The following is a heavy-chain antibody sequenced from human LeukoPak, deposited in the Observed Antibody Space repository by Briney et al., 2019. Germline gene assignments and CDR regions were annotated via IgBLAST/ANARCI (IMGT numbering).Heavy chain of an antibody. CDR3: AKGGSATITTGGFDP. CDR1: GFIFSNYV. Sequence: GGSLRLSCAASGFIFSNYVMDWVRQAPGKGLEWVATISDRGDATYYADSVKGRFTISRDNSKNTLYLQVNSLRAEDTAIYYCAKGGSATITTGGFDPWGQGTLVTVSS. CDR2: ISDRGDAT. D-gene: IGHD4-11*01. V-gene: IGHV3-23*01. J-gene: IGHJ5*02.